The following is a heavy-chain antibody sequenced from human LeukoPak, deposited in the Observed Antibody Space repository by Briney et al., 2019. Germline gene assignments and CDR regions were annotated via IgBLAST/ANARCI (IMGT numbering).Heavy chain of an antibody. Sequence: EASVKVSCKASGYTFTGYYMNWVRQAPGQGLEWMGRINPNSGGTNYAQKFQGRVTMTRDTSISTAYMELSRLRSDDTAVYYCARDRVYYDFWSGYYSPYFDYWGQGTLVTVSS. D-gene: IGHD3-3*01. CDR2: INPNSGGT. J-gene: IGHJ4*02. CDR1: GYTFTGYY. V-gene: IGHV1-2*06. CDR3: ARDRVYYDFWSGYYSPYFDY.